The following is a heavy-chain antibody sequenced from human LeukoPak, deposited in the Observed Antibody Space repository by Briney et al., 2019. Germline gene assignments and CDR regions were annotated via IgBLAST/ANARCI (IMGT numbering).Heavy chain of an antibody. Sequence: ASVKVSCKASGYTFTSYDINWVRQATGQGLEWMGWMNPNSGNTGYAQKFQGRVTMTRNTSISTAYIELSSLRSEDTAVYYCAKGGDFWSGYYGFDPWGQGTLVTVSS. V-gene: IGHV1-8*01. CDR3: AKGGDFWSGYYGFDP. CDR2: MNPNSGNT. J-gene: IGHJ5*02. D-gene: IGHD3-3*01. CDR1: GYTFTSYD.